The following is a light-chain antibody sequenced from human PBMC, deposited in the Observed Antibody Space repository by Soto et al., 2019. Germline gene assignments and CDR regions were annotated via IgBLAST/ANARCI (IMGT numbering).Light chain of an antibody. CDR1: QSINGY. Sequence: EIVLSQSPATLSLSPGERATLSCRASQSINGYLAWYQHKPGQAPRLLIDDASNRATGIPDRFSGSGSGTDFTLTISRLEPEDFAVYYCQQYGSSGTFGQGTKVDIK. CDR2: DAS. J-gene: IGKJ1*01. CDR3: QQYGSSGT. V-gene: IGKV3-20*01.